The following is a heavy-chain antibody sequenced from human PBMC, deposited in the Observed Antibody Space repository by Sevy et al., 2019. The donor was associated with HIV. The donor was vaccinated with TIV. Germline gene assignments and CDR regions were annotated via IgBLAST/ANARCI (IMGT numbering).Heavy chain of an antibody. V-gene: IGHV3-72*01. CDR3: ATHAGIAAAGRVFDY. CDR2: IRNKADSYTT. D-gene: IGHD6-13*01. CDR1: GFTFSDHY. Sequence: GGSLRLSCAASGFTFSDHYMEWVRQAPGKGLEWVGRIRNKADSYTTEYAASVKGRFTISRDDSKNSLYLLMNSLKTEATAVYYCATHAGIAAAGRVFDYWGQGTLATVSS. J-gene: IGHJ4*02.